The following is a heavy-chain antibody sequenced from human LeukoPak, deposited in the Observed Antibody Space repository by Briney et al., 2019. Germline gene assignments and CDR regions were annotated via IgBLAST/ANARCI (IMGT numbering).Heavy chain of an antibody. CDR3: AREWQQLPSYFDY. J-gene: IGHJ4*02. CDR2: IYYSGST. Sequence: SETLSLTCTVSGGSISSYYWSWIRQPPGKGLEWIGYIYYSGSTYYNPSLKSRVTISVDTSKNQFSLKLSSVTAADTAVYYCAREWQQLPSYFDYWGQGTLATVSS. CDR1: GGSISSYY. D-gene: IGHD6-13*01. V-gene: IGHV4-59*12.